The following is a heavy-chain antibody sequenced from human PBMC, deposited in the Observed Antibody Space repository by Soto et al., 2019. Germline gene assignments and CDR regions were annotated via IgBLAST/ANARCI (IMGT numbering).Heavy chain of an antibody. CDR1: GYTFTSYG. J-gene: IGHJ5*02. V-gene: IGHV1-18*01. CDR2: ISAYNGNT. Sequence: ASVKVSCKASGYTFTSYGISWVRQAPGQGLEWMGWISAYNGNTNYAQKLQGRVTMTTDTSTSTAYMELRSLRSDDTAVYYCARDAPTSYYNVWTDNWFDTWGQGTLVTVSS. D-gene: IGHD3-3*01. CDR3: ARDAPTSYYNVWTDNWFDT.